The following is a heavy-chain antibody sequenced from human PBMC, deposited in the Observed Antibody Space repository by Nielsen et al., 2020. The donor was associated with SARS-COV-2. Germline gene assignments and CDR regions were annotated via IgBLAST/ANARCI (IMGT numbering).Heavy chain of an antibody. D-gene: IGHD2-2*02. V-gene: IGHV3-48*01. CDR1: GLTFRSYG. CDR3: ARDLGYCYSTSCYTLAFDI. Sequence: GGSLRLSCAASGLTFRSYGMNWVRQAPGRGLEWVSYISSSSSTIYYADSVKGRFTISRDNAKNSLYLQMNSLRVEDTAVYYCARDLGYCYSTSCYTLAFDIWGQGTMVTVSS. CDR2: ISSSSSTI. J-gene: IGHJ3*02.